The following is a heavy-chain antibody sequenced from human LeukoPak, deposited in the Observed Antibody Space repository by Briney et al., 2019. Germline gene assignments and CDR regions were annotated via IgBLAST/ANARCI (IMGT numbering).Heavy chain of an antibody. Sequence: GESLKISCKGSGYSFTSYWISWVRQMPGKGLEWMGRIDPSDSYTNYSPSFQGHVTISDDKSISTAYLQWSSLKASDTAMYYCARGGLYCSGGSCYNDWGQGTLVTVSS. CDR2: IDPSDSYT. V-gene: IGHV5-10-1*01. D-gene: IGHD2-15*01. CDR3: ARGGLYCSGGSCYND. CDR1: GYSFTSYW. J-gene: IGHJ4*02.